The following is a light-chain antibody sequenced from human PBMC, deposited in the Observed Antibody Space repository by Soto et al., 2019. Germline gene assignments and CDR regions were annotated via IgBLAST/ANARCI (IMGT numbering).Light chain of an antibody. J-gene: IGLJ1*01. CDR3: CSYAGGYTYL. V-gene: IGLV2-11*01. CDR1: GNDVGAYNY. CDR2: GVV. Sequence: QSALTQPRSVSGSPGQSVTISCTGTGNDVGAYNYVSWYQQHPGRPPKLLIYGVVRWPSGVPDRFSGSKSGNTASLTISGLQAEDEADYFCCSYAGGYTYLLGTGNKVTVL.